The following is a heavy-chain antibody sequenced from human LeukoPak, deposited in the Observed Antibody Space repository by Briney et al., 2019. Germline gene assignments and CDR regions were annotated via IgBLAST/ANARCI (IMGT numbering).Heavy chain of an antibody. J-gene: IGHJ4*02. Sequence: GGSLRLSWAASGFTFSSYWMTWVRQAPGKGLEWVANIGEDGSEKYYVDSVKGRFTISRDNAKNSLYLQVNSLRAEDTAVYYCTRLSTAAIDSDYWGQGTLVTVSS. D-gene: IGHD6-13*01. CDR3: TRLSTAAIDSDY. CDR1: GFTFSSYW. V-gene: IGHV3-7*01. CDR2: IGEDGSEK.